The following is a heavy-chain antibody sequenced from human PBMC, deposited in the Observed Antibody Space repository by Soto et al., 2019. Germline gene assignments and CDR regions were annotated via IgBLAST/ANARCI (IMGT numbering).Heavy chain of an antibody. Sequence: SETLSLTCTVSGGSISSSSYYWGWIRQPPGKGLEWIGSIYYSGSTYYNPSLKSRVTISVDTSKNQFSLKLSSVTAADTAVYYCARFPSSGWYHGMNDYWGQGTLVTVSS. J-gene: IGHJ4*02. D-gene: IGHD6-19*01. CDR2: IYYSGST. CDR3: ARFPSSGWYHGMNDY. V-gene: IGHV4-39*01. CDR1: GGSISSSSYY.